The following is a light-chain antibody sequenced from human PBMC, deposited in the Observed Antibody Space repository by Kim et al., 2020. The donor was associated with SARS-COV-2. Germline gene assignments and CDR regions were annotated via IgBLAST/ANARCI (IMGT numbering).Light chain of an antibody. J-gene: IGLJ3*02. V-gene: IGLV2-23*02. CDR2: EVN. CDR3: YSYTNSRTVM. Sequence: GQSITISCTGTSSDVGNYNLVSWYQQHPGKAPKLIIFEVNKRPSGVSNRFSGSKSGNTASLTISGLQADDEADYYCYSYTNSRTVMFGGGTKVTVL. CDR1: SSDVGNYNL.